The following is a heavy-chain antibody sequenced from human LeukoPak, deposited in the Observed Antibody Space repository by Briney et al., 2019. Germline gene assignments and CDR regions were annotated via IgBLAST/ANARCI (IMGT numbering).Heavy chain of an antibody. J-gene: IGHJ3*02. D-gene: IGHD5-24*01. Sequence: ASVKVSCKVSGYTLTELSMHWVRQAPGKGLEWMGGFDPEDGETIYAQKFQGRVTMTEDTSTDTAYMELSSLRSEDTAVYYCARTIEMAPQRRVDAFDIWGQGTMVTVSS. CDR1: GYTLTELS. CDR3: ARTIEMAPQRRVDAFDI. CDR2: FDPEDGET. V-gene: IGHV1-24*01.